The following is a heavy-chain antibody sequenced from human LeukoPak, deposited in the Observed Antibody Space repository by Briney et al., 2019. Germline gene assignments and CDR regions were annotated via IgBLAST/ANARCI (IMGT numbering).Heavy chain of an antibody. CDR2: IIPIFGTA. J-gene: IGHJ3*02. Sequence: ASVKVSCKASGGTFSSYAISWVRQAPGQGLEWMGGIIPIFGTANYAQKFQGRVTITTDESTSTAYMELSSLRSEDTAVYYCAISSYYYGSGSEAFDTWGQGTMVTVSS. V-gene: IGHV1-69*05. D-gene: IGHD3-10*01. CDR1: GGTFSSYA. CDR3: AISSYYYGSGSEAFDT.